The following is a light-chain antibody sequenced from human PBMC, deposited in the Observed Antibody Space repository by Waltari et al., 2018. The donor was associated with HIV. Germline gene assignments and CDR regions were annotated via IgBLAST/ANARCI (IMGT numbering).Light chain of an antibody. CDR3: QQYYTTPL. V-gene: IGKV4-1*01. CDR1: QSVLYSSNNKNY. Sequence: DIVMTQSPDSLAVSLGERATINCKSSQSVLYSSNNKNYLAWYQQKPGQTPKLLIYWASTRESWVPDRFSGSGSGTDFTLTISSLQAEDVAVYYCQQYYTTPLFGQGTKLEIK. CDR2: WAS. J-gene: IGKJ2*01.